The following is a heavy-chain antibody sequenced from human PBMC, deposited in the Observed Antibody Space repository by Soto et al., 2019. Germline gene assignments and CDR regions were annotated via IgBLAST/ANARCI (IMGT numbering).Heavy chain of an antibody. CDR3: ARDLWGYCGTDCYPLDV. CDR2: MYNTGST. V-gene: IGHV4-59*01. J-gene: IGHJ6*02. CDR1: GGSISSYY. D-gene: IGHD2-21*02. Sequence: SETLSLTCPVSGGSISSYYLSWIRQPPGKGLEGIGYMYNTGSTVYNPSFKSRVTISVDTSKNQFSLKLNSVTAADTAVYYCARDLWGYCGTDCYPLDVWGQGTTVTVSS.